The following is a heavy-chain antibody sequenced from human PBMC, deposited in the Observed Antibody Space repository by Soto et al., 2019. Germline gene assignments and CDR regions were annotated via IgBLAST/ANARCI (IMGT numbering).Heavy chain of an antibody. CDR1: SGSINSGGYC. CDR2: ISYGGST. D-gene: IGHD5-18*01. J-gene: IGHJ4*02. CDR3: SRGILF. V-gene: IGHV4-31*03. Sequence: QVQLQESGPGLVKPSQTLSLTCTVSSGSINSGGYCWSWIRQHPGKGLDWIGCISYGGSTSYNPSRKSRVTISVDTSKNQFSLKLSSVTAADTAVYYCSRGILFWGQGTLITVSS.